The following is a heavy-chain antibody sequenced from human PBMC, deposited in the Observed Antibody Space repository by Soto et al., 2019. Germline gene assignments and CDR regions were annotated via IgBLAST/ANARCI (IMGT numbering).Heavy chain of an antibody. V-gene: IGHV1-69*13. CDR3: ARDGGRHSGGIDY. J-gene: IGHJ4*02. CDR2: IIPIFGTA. CDR1: GGTFSSYS. Sequence: SVKVSCKASGGTFSSYSINWVRQAPGQGPEWMGEIIPIFGTANYAQKFQGRVTITADESTSTAYMELSSLRSEDTAVYYCARDGGRHSGGIDYWGQGTLVTVSS. D-gene: IGHD1-26*01.